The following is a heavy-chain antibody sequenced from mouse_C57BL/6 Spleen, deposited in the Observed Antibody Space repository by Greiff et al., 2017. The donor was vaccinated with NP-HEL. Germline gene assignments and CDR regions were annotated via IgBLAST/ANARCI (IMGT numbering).Heavy chain of an antibody. CDR1: GYTFTSYW. Sequence: QVQLQQPGAELVMPGASVKLSCKASGYTFTSYWMHWVKQRPGQGLEWIGEIDPSDSYTNYNQKFKGKSTLTVDKSSSTAYMQLSSLTSEDSAVYYCARQDAYYSNRYLFAYWGQGTLVTVSA. CDR3: ARQDAYYSNRYLFAY. J-gene: IGHJ3*01. D-gene: IGHD2-5*01. V-gene: IGHV1-69*01. CDR2: IDPSDSYT.